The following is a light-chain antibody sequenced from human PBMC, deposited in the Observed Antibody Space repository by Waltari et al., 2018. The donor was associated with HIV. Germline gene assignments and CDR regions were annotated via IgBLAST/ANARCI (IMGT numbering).Light chain of an antibody. V-gene: IGKV1-39*01. CDR2: TAS. Sequence: DIQMTQSPSSLSASVGDRVTIVCRASQNIRNFLNWYQQKPGKARQLLIYTASTLQGGVPSRFDGSGSGTDFSLTISSLQPEDFATYFCQQSYSIPYTFGQRTTLEI. J-gene: IGKJ2*01. CDR3: QQSYSIPYT. CDR1: QNIRNF.